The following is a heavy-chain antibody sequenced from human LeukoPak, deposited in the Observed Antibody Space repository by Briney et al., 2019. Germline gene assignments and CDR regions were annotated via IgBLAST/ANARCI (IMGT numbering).Heavy chain of an antibody. CDR1: GFTFSTYG. Sequence: GGSLRLSCAASGFTFSTYGMYWVRQAPGKGLECLSTINNSGSSTYYADSVKGRFTISRDNSKNTLYLQMNSLRAEDTAIYYCAKPYGSGNYYNVNALDIWGQGTMVTVSS. CDR2: INNSGSST. J-gene: IGHJ3*02. D-gene: IGHD3-10*01. V-gene: IGHV3-23*01. CDR3: AKPYGSGNYYNVNALDI.